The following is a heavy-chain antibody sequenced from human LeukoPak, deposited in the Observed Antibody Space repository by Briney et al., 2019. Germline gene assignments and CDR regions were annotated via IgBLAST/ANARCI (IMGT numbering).Heavy chain of an antibody. V-gene: IGHV4-4*07. CDR1: GGSISNYY. CDR3: ARRTRYCSGGSCYIRGDWFDP. CDR2: IYTSGSA. Sequence: SETLSLTCTVSGGSISNYYWNWIRQPAGKGLEWIGRIYTSGSASYNPSLESRVTMSVDTSKNQFSLKLSSVTAADTAVYYCARRTRYCSGGSCYIRGDWFDPWGQGTLVTVSS. J-gene: IGHJ5*02. D-gene: IGHD2-15*01.